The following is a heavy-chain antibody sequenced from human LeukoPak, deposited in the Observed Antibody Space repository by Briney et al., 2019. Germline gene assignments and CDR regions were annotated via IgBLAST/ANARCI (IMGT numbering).Heavy chain of an antibody. J-gene: IGHJ6*02. CDR3: ARHSRVTSWVMDV. CDR2: IYYSGST. Sequence: PSETLSLTCAVYGGSFSGYYWSWIRQPPGKGLEWIGYIYYSGSTNYNPSLKSRVTISVDTSKNQFSLKLSSVTAADTAVYYCARHSRVTSWVMDVWGQGTTVTASS. CDR1: GGSFSGYY. V-gene: IGHV4-59*08. D-gene: IGHD4-11*01.